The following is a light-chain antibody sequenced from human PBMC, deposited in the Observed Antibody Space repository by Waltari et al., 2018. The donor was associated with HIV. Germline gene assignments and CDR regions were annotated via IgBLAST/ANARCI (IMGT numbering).Light chain of an antibody. V-gene: IGKV4-1*01. CDR3: QQYYSTPTT. CDR1: QSVLYSPNNKNY. Sequence: DIVMTQSPDSLAASLGERATINCKSCQSVLYSPNNKNYLAWYQQKPDPSPKLLIYWASTRESGVPDRFGGSGSGTDFALTVSSLQAEDVAVYYSQQYYSTPTTFGQGTKVEIK. CDR2: WAS. J-gene: IGKJ1*01.